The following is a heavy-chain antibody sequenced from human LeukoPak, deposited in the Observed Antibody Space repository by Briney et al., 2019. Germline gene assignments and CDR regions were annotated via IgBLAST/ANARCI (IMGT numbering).Heavy chain of an antibody. V-gene: IGHV4-59*01. J-gene: IGHJ6*02. D-gene: IGHD3-10*01. CDR2: IYYSGST. Sequence: PSETLSLTCTVSGGSISSYYWSWIRQPPGKGLQCLGYIYYSGSTNYNPSLRSRVTISVDTSKNQFSLKLSSVTAADTAVYYCARGFGEFLYGMDVWGRGTTVTVSS. CDR1: GGSISSYY. CDR3: ARGFGEFLYGMDV.